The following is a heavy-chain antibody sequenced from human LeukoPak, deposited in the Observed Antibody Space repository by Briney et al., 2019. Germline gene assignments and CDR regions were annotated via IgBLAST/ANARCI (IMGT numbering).Heavy chain of an antibody. Sequence: SGGSLRLSCAASGFTFSSHAMSWVGQAPGKGLEWVSCMSGSGGSTYYADSVKGRFTISRDNSKNTLYLQMNSLRAEDTAVYYCAKAGYYDILTGSYFDYWGQGTLVTVSS. J-gene: IGHJ4*02. CDR2: MSGSGGST. D-gene: IGHD3-9*01. V-gene: IGHV3-23*01. CDR1: GFTFSSHA. CDR3: AKAGYYDILTGSYFDY.